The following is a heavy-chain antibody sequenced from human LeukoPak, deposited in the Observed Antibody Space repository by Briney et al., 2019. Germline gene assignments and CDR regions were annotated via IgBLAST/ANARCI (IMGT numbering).Heavy chain of an antibody. J-gene: IGHJ4*02. V-gene: IGHV3-53*01. CDR2: VYSGGST. CDR1: GFAVSSNY. CDR3: ARTSSAVNTKGLDS. Sequence: GGSLRLSCAASGFAVSSNYMTWVRQAPGKGLEWVSVVYSGGSTEYADSVKGRFTISRDNSKNTLYLQMNSLRAEDMAVYYCARTSSAVNTKGLDSWGQGTLVTVSS. D-gene: IGHD6-13*01.